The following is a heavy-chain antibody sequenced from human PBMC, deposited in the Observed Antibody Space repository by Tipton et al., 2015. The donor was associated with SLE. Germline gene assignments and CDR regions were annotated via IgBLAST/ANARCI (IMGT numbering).Heavy chain of an antibody. CDR3: AKGLGSPGNLEY. J-gene: IGHJ4*02. Sequence: SLRLSCAASGFDFENYAMNWVRQSPGKGLEWVSEINWAGGYRRYKDSVKGRFTISRDNAKSSLYLQMNSLRPEDTALYYCAKGLGSPGNLEYWGQGALVIVSS. CDR2: INWAGGYR. CDR1: GFDFENYA. D-gene: IGHD4-17*01. V-gene: IGHV3-9*01.